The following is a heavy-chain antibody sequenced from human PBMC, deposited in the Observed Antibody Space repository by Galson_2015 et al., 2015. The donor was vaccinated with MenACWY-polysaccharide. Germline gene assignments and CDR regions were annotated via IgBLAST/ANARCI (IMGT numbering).Heavy chain of an antibody. D-gene: IGHD2-15*01. CDR1: GGSISSSNYY. Sequence: SETLSLTCTVSGGSISSSNYYWGWIRQSPEKGLEWIGTISYSGSTYYNPSLKSRVTISVDTSKNQCSLKLSSVTAADTAVYYCASRLAQVGIAGYGYGMDVWGQGTTVTVSS. J-gene: IGHJ6*02. V-gene: IGHV4-39*01. CDR3: ASRLAQVGIAGYGYGMDV. CDR2: ISYSGST.